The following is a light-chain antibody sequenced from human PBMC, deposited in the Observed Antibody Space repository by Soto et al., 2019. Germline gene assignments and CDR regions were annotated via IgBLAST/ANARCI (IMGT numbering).Light chain of an antibody. CDR3: QQYTNDRWT. J-gene: IGKJ1*01. Sequence: DIQMTQSPSTLSASVGDRVTITCRASQSISSWLAWYQEKPGKAPKLLIYKASSLESGVPSRFSGSGSWTEFTLTISNLQPDDFATYDCQQYTNDRWTFGQGTKVEIK. V-gene: IGKV1-5*03. CDR1: QSISSW. CDR2: KAS.